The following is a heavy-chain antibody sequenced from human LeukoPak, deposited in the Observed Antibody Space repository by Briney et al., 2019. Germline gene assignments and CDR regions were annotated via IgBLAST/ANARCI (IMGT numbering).Heavy chain of an antibody. CDR2: IYSGGST. Sequence: GGSLSLSCAPSGFTVCSKYMSWVRQAPGRGVEWVSVIYSGGSTYYADSLKGRFTISRHNSKNTLYLQMNSLRAEDTAVYYCARAVSWDYWGQGTLVTVSS. CDR1: GFTVCSKY. V-gene: IGHV3-53*04. CDR3: ARAVSWDY. J-gene: IGHJ4*02.